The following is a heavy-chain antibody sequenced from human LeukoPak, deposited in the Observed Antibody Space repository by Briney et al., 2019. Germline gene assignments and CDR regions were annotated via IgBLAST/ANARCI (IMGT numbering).Heavy chain of an antibody. CDR2: ISGDGGSR. CDR1: GFTFGDYV. D-gene: IGHD1-26*01. CDR3: AKGFVRGAPDY. Sequence: GGSLRLSCAASGFTFGDYVMHWVRQAPGKGLEWVCLISGDGGSRYYADSVKGRFSISRDNSKNSLSLQMNSLRTEDTALYYCAKGFVRGAPDYWGQGTLVTVSS. J-gene: IGHJ4*02. V-gene: IGHV3-43*02.